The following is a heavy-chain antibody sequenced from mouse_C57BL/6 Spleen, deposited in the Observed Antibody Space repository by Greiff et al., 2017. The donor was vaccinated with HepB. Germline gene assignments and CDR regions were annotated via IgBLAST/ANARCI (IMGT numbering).Heavy chain of an antibody. CDR3: ARSGNYSWFAY. D-gene: IGHD2-1*01. V-gene: IGHV1-26*01. Sequence: EVQLQQSGPELVKPGASVKISCKASGYTFTDYYMNWVKQSHGKSLEWIGDINPNNGGTSYNQKFKGKATLTVDKSSSTASMELRSLTSEDSAVYYCARSGNYSWFAYWGQGTLVTVSA. J-gene: IGHJ3*01. CDR1: GYTFTDYY. CDR2: INPNNGGT.